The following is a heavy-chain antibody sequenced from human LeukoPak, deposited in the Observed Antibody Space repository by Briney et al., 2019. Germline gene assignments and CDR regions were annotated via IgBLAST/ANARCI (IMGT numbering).Heavy chain of an antibody. Sequence: PGGSLRLSCAASGFTFSSYWMSWVRQAPGKGLEWVANIKQDGSEKYYVDSVKGRFTISRDNAKNSLYLQMNSLRAEDTAVYYRARAQRGNWFDPWGQGTLVTVSS. J-gene: IGHJ5*02. CDR2: IKQDGSEK. V-gene: IGHV3-7*01. CDR3: ARAQRGNWFDP. CDR1: GFTFSSYW.